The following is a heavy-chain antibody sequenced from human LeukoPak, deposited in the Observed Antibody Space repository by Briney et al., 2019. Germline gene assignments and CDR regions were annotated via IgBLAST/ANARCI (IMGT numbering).Heavy chain of an antibody. CDR3: ARDGPPWAFDI. J-gene: IGHJ3*02. CDR2: ITGSGTTI. V-gene: IGHV3-48*03. CDR1: GFTFSSYE. Sequence: GGSLRLSCAASGFTFSSYEMNWVRQAPGKGLEWVSYITGSGTTIYYADSVKGRFTISRDNAGNSLYLQMNSLRAEDTAVYYCARDGPPWAFDIGGQGTMVTVSS. D-gene: IGHD1-14*01.